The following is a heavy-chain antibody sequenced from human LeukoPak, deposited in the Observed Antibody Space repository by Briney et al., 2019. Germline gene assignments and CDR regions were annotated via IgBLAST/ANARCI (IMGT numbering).Heavy chain of an antibody. J-gene: IGHJ6*02. V-gene: IGHV3-43*02. D-gene: IGHD5-18*01. CDR2: ISGDGGST. CDR3: AKDITAMVYYYGMDV. Sequence: GGSLRLSCAASGFTFDDYAMHWVRQAPGKGLEWVSLISGDGGSTYYADSVKGRFTISRDNSKNSLYLQMNSLRTEDTALYYCAKDITAMVYYYGMDVWGQGTTVTVSS. CDR1: GFTFDDYA.